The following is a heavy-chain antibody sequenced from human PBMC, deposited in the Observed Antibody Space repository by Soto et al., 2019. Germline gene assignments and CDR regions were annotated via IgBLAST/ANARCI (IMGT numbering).Heavy chain of an antibody. CDR1: GFTFSSCA. J-gene: IGHJ4*02. V-gene: IGHV3-23*01. CDR2: ISGSGGSA. Sequence: PGGSLRLPCAASGFTFSSCAMNRVRQAPEKGLEWVSTISGSGGSAYYADSVKGRFTISKDNSKNTLYLQMNSLRAEDTAVYFCAKEGSSGWYYFEYWGQGTLVTVSS. D-gene: IGHD6-19*01. CDR3: AKEGSSGWYYFEY.